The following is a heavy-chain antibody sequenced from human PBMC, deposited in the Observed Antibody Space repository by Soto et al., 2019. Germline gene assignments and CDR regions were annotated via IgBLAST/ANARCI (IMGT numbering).Heavy chain of an antibody. V-gene: IGHV4-30-4*01. Sequence: QMHLQESGPGLVKPSETLSLTCTVSGGSVTSDEDYWTWIRQSPGKGLEWIGYISNSGSTGYNPSLKTRLSMSVDRSTNQFTLRLTYVTDADTAVYFCATESGSTYGYFDHWGQGTQVTVSS. D-gene: IGHD5-18*01. J-gene: IGHJ4*02. CDR3: ATESGSTYGYFDH. CDR2: ISNSGST. CDR1: GGSVTSDEDY.